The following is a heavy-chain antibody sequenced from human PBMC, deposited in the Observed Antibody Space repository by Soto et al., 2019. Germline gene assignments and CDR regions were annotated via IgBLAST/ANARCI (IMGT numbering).Heavy chain of an antibody. CDR3: ARDKTPINDYGDYWGYFDY. CDR1: GYTFTSYG. V-gene: IGHV1-18*01. J-gene: IGHJ4*02. CDR2: ISAYNGNT. Sequence: ASVKVSCKASGYTFTSYGISWVRQAPGQGLEWMGWISAYNGNTNYAQKLQGRVTMTTDTSTSTAYMELRSLRSDDTAVYYCARDKTPINDYGDYWGYFDYWGQGTLVTVSS. D-gene: IGHD4-17*01.